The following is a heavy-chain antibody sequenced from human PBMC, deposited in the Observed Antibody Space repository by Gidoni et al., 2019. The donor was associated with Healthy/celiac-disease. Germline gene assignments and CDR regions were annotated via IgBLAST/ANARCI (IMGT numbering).Heavy chain of an antibody. Sequence: QVQLQQWGAGLLKPSETLSLTCAVYGGSFSGYYWSWIRQPPGKGLEWIGEINHSGSTNYNPSLKSRVTISVDTSKNQFSLKLSSVTAADTAVYYCARRLALMITFGGVTHPDDAFDIWGQGTMVTVSS. D-gene: IGHD3-16*01. CDR1: GGSFSGYY. J-gene: IGHJ3*02. CDR2: INHSGST. CDR3: ARRLALMITFGGVTHPDDAFDI. V-gene: IGHV4-34*01.